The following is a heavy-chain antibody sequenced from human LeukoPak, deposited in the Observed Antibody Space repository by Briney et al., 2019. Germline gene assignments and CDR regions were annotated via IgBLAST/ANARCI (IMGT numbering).Heavy chain of an antibody. CDR3: ARFCSSTSCYASYFDY. J-gene: IGHJ4*02. CDR2: IRYDGSNK. CDR1: GFTFSSYG. D-gene: IGHD2-2*01. Sequence: RTGGSLRLSCAASGFTFSSYGMHWVRQAPGKGLEWVAFIRYDGSNKYYAGSVKGRFTISRDNSKNTLYLQMNSLRAEDTAVYYCARFCSSTSCYASYFDYWGQGTLVTVSS. V-gene: IGHV3-30*02.